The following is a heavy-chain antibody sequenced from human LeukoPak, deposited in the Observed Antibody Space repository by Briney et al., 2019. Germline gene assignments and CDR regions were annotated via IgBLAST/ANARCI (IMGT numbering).Heavy chain of an antibody. D-gene: IGHD3-22*01. CDR2: ISYDGSNK. Sequence: GGSLRLSCAASGFTFSSYAMYWVRQAPGKGLEWVAVISYDGSNKYYADSVKGRFTISRDNSKNTLYLQMNSLRAEDTAVYYCARDNDSSGYRWDYWGQGTLVTVSS. CDR1: GFTFSSYA. CDR3: ARDNDSSGYRWDY. V-gene: IGHV3-30-3*01. J-gene: IGHJ4*02.